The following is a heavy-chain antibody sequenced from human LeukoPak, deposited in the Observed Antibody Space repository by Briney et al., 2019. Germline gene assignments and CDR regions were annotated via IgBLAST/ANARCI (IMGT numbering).Heavy chain of an antibody. CDR1: GFTFSSYA. CDR2: ISGSGGST. D-gene: IGHD6-13*01. Sequence: PGGSLRLSCAASGFTFSSYAMRWVRHAPGKGREWGSAISGSGGSTYYADSVKGRFTISRDNSKNTLYLQMNSLRAEDTAVYYCAKTYSSSWYSAFDIWGQGTMVTVSS. V-gene: IGHV3-23*01. CDR3: AKTYSSSWYSAFDI. J-gene: IGHJ3*02.